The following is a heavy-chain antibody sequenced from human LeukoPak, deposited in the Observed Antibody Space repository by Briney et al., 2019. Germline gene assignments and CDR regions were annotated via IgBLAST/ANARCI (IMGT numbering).Heavy chain of an antibody. Sequence: PGGSLRLSCAASGFTFSDYYMSWIRQAPGKGLDWVSSISSSSSYIYYADSVKGRFTISRDNSKNSLYLQMNSLRAENTAVYYCARDLSPNAPLSSWGQGTLVTVSS. CDR1: GFTFSDYY. V-gene: IGHV3-11*06. CDR2: ISSSSSYI. J-gene: IGHJ5*02. D-gene: IGHD3-16*02. CDR3: ARDLSPNAPLSS.